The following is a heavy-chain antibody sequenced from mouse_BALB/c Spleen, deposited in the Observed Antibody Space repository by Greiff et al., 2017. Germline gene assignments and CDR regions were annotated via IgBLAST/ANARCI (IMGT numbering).Heavy chain of an antibody. CDR2: ISDGGSYT. J-gene: IGHJ3*01. D-gene: IGHD2-14*01. V-gene: IGHV5-4*02. CDR1: GFTFSDYY. Sequence: EVMLVESGGGLVKPGGSLKLSCAASGFTFSDYYMYWVRQTPEKRLEWVATISDGGSYTYYPDSVKGRFTISRDNAKNNLYLQMSSLKSEDTAMYYCARYRAYYRYDEAWFAYWGQGTLVTVSA. CDR3: ARYRAYYRYDEAWFAY.